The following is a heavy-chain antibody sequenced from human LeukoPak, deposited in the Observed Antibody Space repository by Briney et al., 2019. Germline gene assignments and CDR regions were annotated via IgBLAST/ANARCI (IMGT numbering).Heavy chain of an antibody. V-gene: IGHV4-61*01. D-gene: IGHD3-10*01. J-gene: IGHJ4*02. Sequence: SETLSLTCTVSGGSVSSGSYYWSWIRQPPGKGLEWIGYIYYSGSTNYNPSLKSRVTISVDTSKNQFSLKLSSVTAADTAVYYCARDGGRVRGSRWKNYYFDYWGQGTLVTVSS. CDR1: GGSVSSGSYY. CDR2: IYYSGST. CDR3: ARDGGRVRGSRWKNYYFDY.